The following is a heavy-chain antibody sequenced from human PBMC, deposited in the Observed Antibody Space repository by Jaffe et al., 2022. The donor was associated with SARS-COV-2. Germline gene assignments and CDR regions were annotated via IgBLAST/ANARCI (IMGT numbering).Heavy chain of an antibody. V-gene: IGHV3-48*01. CDR2: ISSSSSTI. CDR1: GFTFSSCN. D-gene: IGHD3-22*01. CDR3: ARNYYDSSGYWKRGFDI. Sequence: EVQLVESGGGLVQPGGSLRLSCAASGFTFSSCNINWVRQAPGKGLEWVSYISSSSSTIYYADSVKGRFTISRDNAKNSLYLQMNSLRAEDTAVYSCARNYYDSSGYWKRGFDIWGLGTMVTVSS. J-gene: IGHJ3*02.